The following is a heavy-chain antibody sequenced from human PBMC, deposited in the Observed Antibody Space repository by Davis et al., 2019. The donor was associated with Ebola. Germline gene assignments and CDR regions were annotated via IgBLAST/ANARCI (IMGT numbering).Heavy chain of an antibody. CDR2: IYPGDSDT. V-gene: IGHV5-51*01. Sequence: GESLKISCNGSGYSFTSYWIGWVRQLPGKGLEWMGIIYPGDSDTRYSPSFQGQVTISADKSISTAYLQWSSLKASDTAMYYCARHLGNWNYNYYYGMDVWGQGTTVTVSS. J-gene: IGHJ6*02. CDR1: GYSFTSYW. CDR3: ARHLGNWNYNYYYGMDV. D-gene: IGHD1-1*01.